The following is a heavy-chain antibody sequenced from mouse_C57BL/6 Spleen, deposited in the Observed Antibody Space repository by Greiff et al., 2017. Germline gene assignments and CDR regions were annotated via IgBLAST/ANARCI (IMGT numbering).Heavy chain of an antibody. Sequence: EVKVEESGGGLVQPGGSLKFSCAASGFTFSDYYMYWVRQTPEKRLEWVAYISNGGGSTYYPDTVKGRFTISRDNAKNTLYLQMSRLKSEDTAMYYCARHLRGYFDVWGTGTTVTVSS. D-gene: IGHD1-1*01. CDR2: ISNGGGST. CDR1: GFTFSDYY. V-gene: IGHV5-12*01. J-gene: IGHJ1*03. CDR3: ARHLRGYFDV.